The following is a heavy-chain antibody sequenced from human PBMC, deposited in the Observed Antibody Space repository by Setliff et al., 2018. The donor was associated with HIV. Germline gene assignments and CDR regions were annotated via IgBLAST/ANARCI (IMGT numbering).Heavy chain of an antibody. CDR1: GYTSPSYW. Sequence: PGESLKLSCKGSGYTSPSYWIGWVRQKPGKGPEWMGLIYPVDSDTRYSPSFQGHVIISVDKSINTAYLQLTSLQTSDTAMYYCTIQGALVGTQTPYYWGQGTLVTVSS. V-gene: IGHV5-51*01. D-gene: IGHD1-1*01. CDR3: TIQGALVGTQTPYY. J-gene: IGHJ4*02. CDR2: IYPVDSDT.